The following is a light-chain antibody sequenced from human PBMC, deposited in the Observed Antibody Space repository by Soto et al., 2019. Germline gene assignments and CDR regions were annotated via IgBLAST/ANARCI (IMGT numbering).Light chain of an antibody. CDR2: GAS. CDR3: QQYNNCPPRGT. Sequence: EIVMTQSPATLSVSPGERATLSCRASQSVSSNLAWYQQKPGQAPRLLIYGASTRATGIQTRFSGSGSRTEFSLTISTLQPEDFAVYSGQQYNNCPPRGTFGLGTKVDIK. V-gene: IGKV3-15*01. J-gene: IGKJ1*01. CDR1: QSVSSN.